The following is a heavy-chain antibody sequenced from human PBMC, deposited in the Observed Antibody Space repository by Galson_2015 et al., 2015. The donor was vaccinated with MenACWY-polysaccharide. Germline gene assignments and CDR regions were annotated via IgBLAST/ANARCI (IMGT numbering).Heavy chain of an antibody. Sequence: SLRLSCAASRFTFSSYWMTWVRQAPGTGLEWVANIKPDGSEKNYVDSVKGRFTISRDNAKDSLHLQMNSLRAEDTAVYYCARGGKWLDSWGQGTLVTISS. CDR3: ARGGKWLDS. J-gene: IGHJ4*02. D-gene: IGHD5-12*01. CDR1: RFTFSSYW. CDR2: IKPDGSEK. V-gene: IGHV3-7*04.